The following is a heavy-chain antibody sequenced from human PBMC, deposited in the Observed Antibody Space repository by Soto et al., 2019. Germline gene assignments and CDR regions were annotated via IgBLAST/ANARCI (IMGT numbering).Heavy chain of an antibody. V-gene: IGHV3-48*01. D-gene: IGHD2-21*01. CDR2: INRDFNT. J-gene: IGHJ4*02. Sequence: EEQLVESGGGLVQPGGSLRLSCAASGFTFSNHVMNWVRQAPGRGLEWVSSINRDFNTYYADSVKGRFTISRDNAKDSLYLQMNSLRADDTAVYYCAREFAEWALDYWGQGTLVSVSS. CDR1: GFTFSNHV. CDR3: AREFAEWALDY.